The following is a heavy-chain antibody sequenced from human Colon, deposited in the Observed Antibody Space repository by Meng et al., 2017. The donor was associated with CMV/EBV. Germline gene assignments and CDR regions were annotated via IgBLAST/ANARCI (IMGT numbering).Heavy chain of an antibody. CDR3: ARGTPYYDFWSGYYTLDY. Sequence: GESLKISCVASGFSFGSYTMHWVRQAPGKGLVWVSRINSDGSSTSYADSVKGRFTISRDNAKNTLYLQMNSLRGEDTAVYYCARGTPYYDFWSGYYTLDYWGQGTLVTVSS. D-gene: IGHD3-3*01. CDR1: GFSFGSYT. V-gene: IGHV3-74*01. J-gene: IGHJ4*02. CDR2: INSDGSST.